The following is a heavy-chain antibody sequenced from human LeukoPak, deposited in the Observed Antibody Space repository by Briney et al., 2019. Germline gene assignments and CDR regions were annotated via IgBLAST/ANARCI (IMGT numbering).Heavy chain of an antibody. CDR3: ARDAVDTANAV. Sequence: GGTLRLSCAASGFTFTTYWMHWVRQAPGKGLVWVSHINSDGSITSYADSVKGRFTISRDNAKNTLYLQMNSLRAEDTAVYYCARDAVDTANAVWGQGTTVTVSS. D-gene: IGHD5-18*01. V-gene: IGHV3-74*01. CDR1: GFTFTTYW. J-gene: IGHJ6*02. CDR2: INSDGSIT.